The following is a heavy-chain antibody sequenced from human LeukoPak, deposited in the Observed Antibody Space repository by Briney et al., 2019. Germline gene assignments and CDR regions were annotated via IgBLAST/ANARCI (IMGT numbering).Heavy chain of an antibody. Sequence: SETLSLTCTVSGGSISGYYWSWIRQPPGKGLEYIGYIYYSGRTNYNPSLKSRVTISVDTSKSQFSLQMRSVTAADTAVYYCARRSATRGYCYGMDVWGQGTTVTVSS. CDR3: ARRSATRGYCYGMDV. J-gene: IGHJ6*02. CDR2: IYYSGRT. D-gene: IGHD2-2*03. V-gene: IGHV4-59*08. CDR1: GGSISGYY.